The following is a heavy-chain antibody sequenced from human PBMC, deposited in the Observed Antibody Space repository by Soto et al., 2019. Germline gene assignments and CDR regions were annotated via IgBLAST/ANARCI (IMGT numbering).Heavy chain of an antibody. CDR3: ALCDRSGYPNWFDP. CDR2: IYWDDDK. J-gene: IGHJ5*02. Sequence: QITLKESGPPLVKPTQTLTLTCTFSGFSLSTSGVGVGWIRQPPGKALEWLAVIYWDDDKRYSPSLKSRLTITKDTSKNQVVLTMTNMDPVDTATYYCALCDRSGYPNWFDPWGQGTLVTVSS. D-gene: IGHD3-22*01. V-gene: IGHV2-5*02. CDR1: GFSLSTSGVG.